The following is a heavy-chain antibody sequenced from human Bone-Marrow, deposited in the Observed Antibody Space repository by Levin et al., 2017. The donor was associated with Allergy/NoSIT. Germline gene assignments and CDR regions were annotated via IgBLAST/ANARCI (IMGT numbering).Heavy chain of an antibody. CDR3: AREWEVLDY. J-gene: IGHJ4*02. CDR2: FIPMSGTA. Sequence: PGASVKVSCKASEDIFSKYVITWVRQAPGQGLEWMGGFIPMSGTANYGPKFQGRVTISAVESVTTAYMELSSLTSEDTAVYYCAREWEVLDYWGQGTLVTVSS. CDR1: EDIFSKYV. D-gene: IGHD1-26*01. V-gene: IGHV1-69*13.